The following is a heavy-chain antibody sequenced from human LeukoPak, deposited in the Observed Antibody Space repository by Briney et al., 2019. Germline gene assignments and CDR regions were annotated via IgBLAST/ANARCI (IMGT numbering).Heavy chain of an antibody. CDR1: GFTFSSYE. D-gene: IGHD2-21*02. CDR3: VKGRCGGDCHTREFDY. Sequence: SGGSLRLSCAASGFTFSSYEMNWVRQAPGKGLEWVSGVSWNSGSIGYVDSVKGRFTISRDNAKNSLSLQMNSLRIEDTALYYCVKGRCGGDCHTREFDYWGQGTLVTVSS. V-gene: IGHV3-9*01. J-gene: IGHJ4*02. CDR2: VSWNSGSI.